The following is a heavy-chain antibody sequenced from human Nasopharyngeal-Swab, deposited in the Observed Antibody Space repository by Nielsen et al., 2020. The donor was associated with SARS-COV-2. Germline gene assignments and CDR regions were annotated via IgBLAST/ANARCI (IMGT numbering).Heavy chain of an antibody. D-gene: IGHD3-16*01. J-gene: IGHJ4*02. CDR2: IKEDGSEE. CDR1: GFTFSSYW. V-gene: IGHV3-7*05. CDR3: ARDYTRFDY. Sequence: GGSLRLSCAASGFTFSSYWMSWVRQAPGKGLEWVAYIKEDGSEEYFVDSVKGRFTISRGDAKNSLYLQMNSLRAEDTAVYYCARDYTRFDYWGQGTLVTVSS.